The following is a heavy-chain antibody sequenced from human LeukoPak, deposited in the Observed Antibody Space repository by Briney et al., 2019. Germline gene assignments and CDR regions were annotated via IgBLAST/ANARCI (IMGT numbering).Heavy chain of an antibody. Sequence: GGSLRLSCTASGFTFGDYAMSWFRQAPGKGLEWVGFIRSKAYGGTTEYAASVKGRFTISRDDSKSIAYLQMNSLKTEDTAVYYCGHCATTSCYAGGHWGQGTLVTVSS. CDR2: IRSKAYGGTT. CDR3: GHCATTSCYAGGH. V-gene: IGHV3-49*03. J-gene: IGHJ4*02. D-gene: IGHD2-2*01. CDR1: GFTFGDYA.